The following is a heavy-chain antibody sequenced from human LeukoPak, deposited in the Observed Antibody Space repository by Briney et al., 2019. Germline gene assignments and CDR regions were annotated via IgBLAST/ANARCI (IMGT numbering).Heavy chain of an antibody. D-gene: IGHD1-26*01. CDR3: AKGRKWELHHDAFDI. CDR2: ISFDGSNK. CDR1: GFTFSSYG. V-gene: IGHV3-30*18. Sequence: WGSLRLSCAASGFTFSSYGMHWVRQAPGKGLEWVTVISFDGSNKYYADSVKGRFTISRDNSANTLYLQMNSLRAEDTAVYYCAKGRKWELHHDAFDIWGQGTIVTVSS. J-gene: IGHJ3*02.